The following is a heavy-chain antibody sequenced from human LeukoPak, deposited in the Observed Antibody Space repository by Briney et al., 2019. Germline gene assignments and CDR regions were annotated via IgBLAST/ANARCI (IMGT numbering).Heavy chain of an antibody. Sequence: GRSLRLSCAASGFTFSNYAMTWVRQAPGKGLEWASSISTSGESTYYADSVKGRFTISRDNSKNTLYLHMNSLRAEDTAIYYCAKDALRLCSSTSCYLWGQGTLVTVSS. CDR1: GFTFSNYA. J-gene: IGHJ4*02. CDR2: ISTSGEST. V-gene: IGHV3-23*01. D-gene: IGHD2-2*01. CDR3: AKDALRLCSSTSCYL.